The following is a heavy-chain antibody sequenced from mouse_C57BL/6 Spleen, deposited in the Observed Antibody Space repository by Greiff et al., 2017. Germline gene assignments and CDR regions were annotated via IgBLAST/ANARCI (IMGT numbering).Heavy chain of an antibody. CDR3: TRDDGNYGYAMDY. J-gene: IGHJ4*01. V-gene: IGHV5-9-1*02. Sequence: EVNVVESGEGLVKPGGSLKLSCAASGFTFSSYAMSWVRQTPEKRLEWVAYISSGGDYIYYADTVKGRFTISRDNARNTLYLQMSSLKSEDTAMYYCTRDDGNYGYAMDYWGQGTSVTVSS. CDR1: GFTFSSYA. CDR2: ISSGGDYI. D-gene: IGHD2-3*01.